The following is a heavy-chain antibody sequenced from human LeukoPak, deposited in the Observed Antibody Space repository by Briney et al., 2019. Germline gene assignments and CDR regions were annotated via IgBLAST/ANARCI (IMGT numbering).Heavy chain of an antibody. CDR2: ISSSSSYI. V-gene: IGHV3-21*01. D-gene: IGHD2-2*01. CDR3: ARKGYCSSTTCYGIDY. J-gene: IGHJ4*02. Sequence: GGSLRLSCAASGFTFSSYSMNWVRQAPGKGLEWVSSISSSSSYIYYADSVKGRFTISRDNAKNSLYLQMNSLRAEDTAVYYCARKGYCSSTTCYGIDYWGQGTLVTVSS. CDR1: GFTFSSYS.